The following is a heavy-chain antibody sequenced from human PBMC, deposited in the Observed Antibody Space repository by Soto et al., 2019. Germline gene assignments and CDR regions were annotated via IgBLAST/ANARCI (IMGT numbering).Heavy chain of an antibody. J-gene: IGHJ4*02. V-gene: IGHV4-30-4*01. CDR2: IYYSGST. CDR3: AREYSSSSPVDY. D-gene: IGHD6-6*01. Sequence: PSETLSLTCTVSGGSISSGDYYWSWIPQPPGKGLEWIGYIYYSGSTYYNPSLKSRVTISVDTSKNQFSLKLSSVTAADTAVYYCAREYSSSSPVDYWGQGTLVTVSS. CDR1: GGSISSGDYY.